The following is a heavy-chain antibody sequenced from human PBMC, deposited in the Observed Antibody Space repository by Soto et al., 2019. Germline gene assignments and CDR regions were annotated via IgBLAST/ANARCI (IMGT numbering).Heavy chain of an antibody. D-gene: IGHD3-16*01. J-gene: IGHJ6*02. CDR2: ISGYNGHT. Sequence: QVQLVQSGAEVRKPGASVKVSCKASGYTFTTYGISWVRQAPGQGLEWMGWISGYNGHTKYAQKFQGRVTMTTDTSTSTVYMDLRSLRSDDTAVYYCAREGERTYYYYGLDVWGQGTTVTVS. CDR1: GYTFTTYG. V-gene: IGHV1-18*01. CDR3: AREGERTYYYYGLDV.